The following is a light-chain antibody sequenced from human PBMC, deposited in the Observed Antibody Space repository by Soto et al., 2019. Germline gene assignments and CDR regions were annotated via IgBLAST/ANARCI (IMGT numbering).Light chain of an antibody. CDR3: HQRYTWPWT. CDR2: DAS. CDR1: QNVNNY. J-gene: IGKJ1*01. Sequence: EIVLTQSPATLSLSPGERATLSCRASQNVNNYLAWYQQKPGQAPRLLIYDASKRASGVPARFSVSGSGTDFTLTISSLEPEDFAVYYCHQRYTWPWTFGQGTKVEIK. V-gene: IGKV3-11*01.